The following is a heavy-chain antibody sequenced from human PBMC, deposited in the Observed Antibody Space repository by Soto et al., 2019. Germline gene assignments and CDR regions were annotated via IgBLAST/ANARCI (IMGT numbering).Heavy chain of an antibody. CDR3: AKDHSSGWAFDY. V-gene: IGHV3-23*01. CDR1: GFTFSSYA. CDR2: ISGSGGST. Sequence: GGSLRLSCAASGFTFSSYAMSWVRQAPGKGLEWVSAISGSGGSTYYADSVNGRFTISRDNSKNTLYLQMNSLRAEDTAVYYCAKDHSSGWAFDYWGQGTLVTVSS. D-gene: IGHD6-19*01. J-gene: IGHJ4*02.